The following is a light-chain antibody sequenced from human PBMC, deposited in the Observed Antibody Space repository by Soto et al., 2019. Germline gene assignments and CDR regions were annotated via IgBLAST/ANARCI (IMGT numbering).Light chain of an antibody. CDR3: QQYNNWPQT. CDR1: QTINNN. J-gene: IGKJ1*01. Sequence: VMTQAPATLSVSPGERATLSCRASQTINNNVAWYQLKDGQVPRLVIYGASTRATDIPARFSGSGSGTEFTLTISSLQSEDFAEYNCQQYNNWPQTFGQGTKVEIK. V-gene: IGKV3-15*01. CDR2: GAS.